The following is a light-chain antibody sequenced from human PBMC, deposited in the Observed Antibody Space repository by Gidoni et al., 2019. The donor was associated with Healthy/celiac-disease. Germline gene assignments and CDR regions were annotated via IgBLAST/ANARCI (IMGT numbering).Light chain of an antibody. Sequence: DIVMTQSPLSLPVTPGEPASISCRSSQSLLHSNGYSYLDWYLQKPGQSPQLLIYWGSNRASGVPYRFSGSGSGTDFTLKISRVEAEDVGVYYCMQALQTPLTFGGGTKVEIK. CDR3: MQALQTPLT. CDR1: QSLLHSNGYSY. CDR2: WGS. J-gene: IGKJ4*01. V-gene: IGKV2-28*01.